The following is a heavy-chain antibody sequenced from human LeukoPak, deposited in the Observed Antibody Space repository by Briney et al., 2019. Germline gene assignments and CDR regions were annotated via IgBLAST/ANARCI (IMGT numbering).Heavy chain of an antibody. CDR3: ARVPYYYDSSGALDV. CDR1: GGSISSYY. CDR2: IYYRGST. V-gene: IGHV4-59*01. Sequence: PSETLSLTCIVSGGSISSYYWSWIRPPPGKGLEWIGYIYYRGSTSYNPSLKSRVTISLDKSKNQFYQQLSSVTAAGTAVYFCARVPYYYDSSGALDVWGLGTMVTVSS. J-gene: IGHJ3*01. D-gene: IGHD3-22*01.